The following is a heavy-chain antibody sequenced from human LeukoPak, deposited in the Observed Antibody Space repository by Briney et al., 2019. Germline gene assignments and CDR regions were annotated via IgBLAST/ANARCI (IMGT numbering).Heavy chain of an antibody. V-gene: IGHV1-8*01. CDR3: ARTGMGGNVWIDS. CDR1: GYTFTNYD. J-gene: IGHJ5*01. D-gene: IGHD1-26*01. Sequence: GASVKVSCKASGYTFTNYDINWVRQATGQGLEWMGWMNPNSGDTGYAEKFQGRVTMTRDTSTNTAYMEPTSLTSADTAIFYCARTGMGGNVWIDSWGQGTLVTVSS. CDR2: MNPNSGDT.